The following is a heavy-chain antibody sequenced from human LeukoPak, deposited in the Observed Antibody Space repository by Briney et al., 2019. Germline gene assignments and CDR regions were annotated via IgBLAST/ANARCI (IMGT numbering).Heavy chain of an antibody. V-gene: IGHV1-3*01. J-gene: IGHJ4*02. CDR2: INAGNGNT. D-gene: IGHD3-3*01. CDR1: GYTFTSYY. Sequence: ASVKVSCKASGYTFTSYYMHWVRQAPGQRLEWMGWINAGNGNTKYSQKFQGRVTITRDTSASTAYMELSSLRSEDTAVYYCARSRFLEWLFHFDYWGQGTLVTVSS. CDR3: ARSRFLEWLFHFDY.